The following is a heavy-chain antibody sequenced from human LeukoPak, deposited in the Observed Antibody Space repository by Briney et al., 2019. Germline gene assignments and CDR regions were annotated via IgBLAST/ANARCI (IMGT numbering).Heavy chain of an antibody. Sequence: GASVKVSCKASGYTFTSYGISWVRQAPGQGLEWMGWISAYNGNTNYAQKLQGRVTMTTDTSTSTAYMELISLTSDDAAVYYCARAGGYCGSTSCYSGYYYYFMDVWGKGTTVTVSS. V-gene: IGHV1-18*01. CDR3: ARAGGYCGSTSCYSGYYYYFMDV. CDR1: GYTFTSYG. D-gene: IGHD2-2*01. J-gene: IGHJ6*03. CDR2: ISAYNGNT.